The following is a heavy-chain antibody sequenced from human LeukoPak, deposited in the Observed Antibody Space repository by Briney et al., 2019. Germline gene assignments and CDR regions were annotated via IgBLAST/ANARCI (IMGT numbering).Heavy chain of an antibody. CDR1: GGSISSSSYY. CDR3: ARLHDFWSGYYSD. V-gene: IGHV4-39*01. J-gene: IGHJ4*02. CDR2: IYYSGST. D-gene: IGHD3-3*01. Sequence: SETLSLTCTVSGGSISSSSYYWGWIRQPPGKGLEWIGSIYYSGSTYYNPSLKSRVTISVDTSKNQFSLKLSSVTAADTAVYYCARLHDFWSGYYSDWGQGTLVTVSS.